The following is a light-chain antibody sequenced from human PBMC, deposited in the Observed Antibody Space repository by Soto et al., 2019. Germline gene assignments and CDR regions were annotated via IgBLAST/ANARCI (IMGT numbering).Light chain of an antibody. CDR3: QQYNS. CDR2: KAS. V-gene: IGKV1-5*03. J-gene: IGKJ3*01. CDR1: QSISSW. Sequence: DIQMTQSPSTLSASVGDRVTITCRASQSISSWLAWYQQKPGKARKLLIYKASNLESEVPSRFSGSGSGTEFTLTISSLQTDDFANYYCQQYNSFGPGTKVDIK.